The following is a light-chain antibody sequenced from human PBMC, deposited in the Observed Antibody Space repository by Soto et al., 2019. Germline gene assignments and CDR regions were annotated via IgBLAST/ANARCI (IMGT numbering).Light chain of an antibody. CDR1: QGISNY. CDR2: AAS. J-gene: IGKJ1*01. CDR3: QKYNSALPWT. Sequence: DIQMTQSPSSLSASVGDRVTITCRASQGISNYLAWYQQKPGKVPKLLIYAASTLQSGVPSRFSGSGSGTDFTLTISSLRPEDVATYYCQKYNSALPWTFGQGTKVEIK. V-gene: IGKV1-27*01.